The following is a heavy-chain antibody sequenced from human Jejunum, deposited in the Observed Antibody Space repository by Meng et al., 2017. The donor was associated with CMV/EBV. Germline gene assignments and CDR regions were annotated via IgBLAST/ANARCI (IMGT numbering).Heavy chain of an antibody. CDR2: ISGSGGAT. V-gene: IGHV3-23*01. Sequence: NIYAMSWVRQAPGKGLEWVAGISGSGGATWYADSVKGRFTVSRDNSKNTLYLQMNRLRTEDTAVYYCARGRYGSGSYYINPTLDYWGQGTLVTVSS. CDR1: NIYA. CDR3: ARGRYGSGSYYINPTLDY. D-gene: IGHD3-10*01. J-gene: IGHJ4*02.